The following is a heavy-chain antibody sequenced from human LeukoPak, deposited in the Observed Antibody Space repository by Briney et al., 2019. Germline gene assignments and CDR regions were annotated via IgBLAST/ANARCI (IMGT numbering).Heavy chain of an antibody. CDR2: ISAYNGNT. D-gene: IGHD3-10*01. J-gene: IGHJ4*02. Sequence: GASVKVSCKASGYTFISYGISWVRQAPGQGLEWMGWISAYNGNTNYAQKLRGRVTMTTDTSTSTAYMELRSLRSDDTAVYHCARDGRFGELSDYWGQGTLVTVSS. CDR1: GYTFISYG. V-gene: IGHV1-18*01. CDR3: ARDGRFGELSDY.